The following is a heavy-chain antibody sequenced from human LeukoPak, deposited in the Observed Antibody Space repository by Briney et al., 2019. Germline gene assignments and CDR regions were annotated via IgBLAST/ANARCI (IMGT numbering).Heavy chain of an antibody. V-gene: IGHV3-30-3*01. CDR2: ASYDGGNK. D-gene: IGHD6-13*01. Sequence: GGSLRLSCVASGFALSMYTLHWVPQAPGKGLECVAVASYDGGNKYYADSVKGRFTISRDNSKNTLYLQMNSLKTEDTAVYFCARVAAPRSNDYWGQGTLVTVSS. J-gene: IGHJ4*02. CDR3: ARVAAPRSNDY. CDR1: GFALSMYT.